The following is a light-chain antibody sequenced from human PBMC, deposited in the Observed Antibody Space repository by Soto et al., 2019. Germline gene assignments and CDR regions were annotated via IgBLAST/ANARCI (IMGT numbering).Light chain of an antibody. CDR2: GAS. Sequence: IMVTQSPGTLDLSPGERATLSCRASQSVSSSYLAWYQQKPGQAPRLLIYGASSRATGIPDRFSGSGSGTDFTLTISRLEPEDFAVYYCQQYGSSPWTFGQGTKVDIK. J-gene: IGKJ1*01. V-gene: IGKV3-20*01. CDR3: QQYGSSPWT. CDR1: QSVSSSY.